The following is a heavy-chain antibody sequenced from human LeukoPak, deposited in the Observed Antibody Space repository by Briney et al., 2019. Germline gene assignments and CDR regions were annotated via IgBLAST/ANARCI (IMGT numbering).Heavy chain of an antibody. J-gene: IGHJ4*02. V-gene: IGHV1-2*02. Sequence: GASVKVSCKTSGYTFTDYYMHWVRQAPGQGLEWMGWINPNSGGTNYAQKFQGRVTMTRDTSISTAYMELSRLRSDDTAVYYCARVPRIVVVPAGAPGDYWGQGTLVTVSS. CDR1: GYTFTDYY. D-gene: IGHD2-2*01. CDR3: ARVPRIVVVPAGAPGDY. CDR2: INPNSGGT.